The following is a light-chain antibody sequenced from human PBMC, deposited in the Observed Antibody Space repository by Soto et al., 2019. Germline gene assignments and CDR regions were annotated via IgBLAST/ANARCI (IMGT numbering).Light chain of an antibody. Sequence: QSVLTQPPSVSGAPGQRVTISCTGSSSNIGAGYDVHWYQQLPGTAPNLLIYGNSNRPSGVPDRFSGSKSGTSASLAITGLQADDDADYYCQSYDSSLSGSVFGGATKVTVL. J-gene: IGLJ2*01. V-gene: IGLV1-40*01. CDR1: SSNIGAGYD. CDR3: QSYDSSLSGSV. CDR2: GNS.